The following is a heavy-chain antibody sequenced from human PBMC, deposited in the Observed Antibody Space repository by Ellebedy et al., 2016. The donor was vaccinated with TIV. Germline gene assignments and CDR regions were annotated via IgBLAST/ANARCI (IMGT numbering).Heavy chain of an antibody. J-gene: IGHJ4*02. CDR1: GGSTSTSLW. D-gene: IGHD6-19*01. CDR3: AGEFVAGRVFEY. CDR2: FYHSGST. V-gene: IGHV4-4*02. Sequence: MPSETLSLTCGVSGGSTSTSLWRLWFRQTPQEGLEWIGAFYHSGSTNYNPSLKSRVTISVDKSKTQLSLKLSSVTAADTAVYYRAGEFVAGRVFEYWGQGTLVTVSS.